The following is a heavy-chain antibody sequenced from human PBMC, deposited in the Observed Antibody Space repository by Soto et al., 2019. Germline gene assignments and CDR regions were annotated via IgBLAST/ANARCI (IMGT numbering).Heavy chain of an antibody. J-gene: IGHJ4*02. CDR3: ARGSTDSYPGSRIFDF. CDR1: GLTFGSRA. CDR2: ITDTGGDA. Sequence: GGSLRLSCVASGLTFGSRAMTWVRQAPGEGLQWVSTITDTGGDAKYADSVRGRFVISRDNSKKTLYLQMTSLTAEDSAMYYCARGSTDSYPGSRIFDFWGRGTLVTVS. V-gene: IGHV3-23*01. D-gene: IGHD3-10*01.